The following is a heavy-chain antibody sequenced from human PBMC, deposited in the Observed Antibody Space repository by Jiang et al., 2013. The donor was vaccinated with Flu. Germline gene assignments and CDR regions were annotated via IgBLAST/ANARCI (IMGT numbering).Heavy chain of an antibody. CDR1: GFTFSSYG. V-gene: IGHV3-30*03. D-gene: IGHD3-10*01. J-gene: IGHJ4*02. Sequence: GRSLRLSCAASGFTFSSYGMHWVRQAPGKGLEWVAVISYDGSNKYYADSVKGRFTISRDNAKNSLYLQMNSLRAEDTAVYYCAREVYYPDYWGQGTLVTVSS. CDR3: AREVYYPDY. CDR2: ISYDGSNK.